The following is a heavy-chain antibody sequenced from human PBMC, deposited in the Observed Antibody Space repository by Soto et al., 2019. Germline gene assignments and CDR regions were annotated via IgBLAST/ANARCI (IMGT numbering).Heavy chain of an antibody. CDR2: VIPIFGTP. CDR3: AGSQGGSSSIVIYYYYYYGMDV. V-gene: IGHV1-69*01. J-gene: IGHJ6*02. CDR1: GGTFSTYA. D-gene: IGHD2-15*01. Sequence: QVQLVQSGAEVKKPGSSVKVSCKAPGGTFSTYAISWVRQAPGQGLEWMGGVIPIFGTPKYAQKFQGRVTMTADDYTSTGYMELRSPRSEDKAVYYCAGSQGGSSSIVIYYYYYYGMDVWGQGTTVTVSS.